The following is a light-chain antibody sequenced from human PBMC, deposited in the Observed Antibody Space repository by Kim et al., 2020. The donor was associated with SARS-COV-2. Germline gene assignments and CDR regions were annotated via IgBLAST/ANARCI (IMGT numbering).Light chain of an antibody. CDR2: YDT. J-gene: IGLJ3*02. CDR1: KLGNKY. Sequence: SYELTQPPSVSVSPGQTASITCSGDKLGNKYVSWYQQKPGQSPVLVVYYDTKRPSGIPERFSGSSSGITATLTISGTQAMDEGDYYCQAWDSYTVVFCGG. V-gene: IGLV3-1*01. CDR3: QAWDSYTVV.